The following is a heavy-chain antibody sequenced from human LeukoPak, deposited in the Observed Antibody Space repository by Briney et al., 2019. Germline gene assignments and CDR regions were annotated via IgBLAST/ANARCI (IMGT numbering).Heavy chain of an antibody. J-gene: IGHJ4*02. V-gene: IGHV3-74*01. CDR3: ASVGYGSEN. CDR2: INSDGSNT. CDR1: GFTFSRFW. Sequence: GSLRLSCAASGFTFSRFWMHWVRQAPGKGLVWVSRINSDGSNTSYADFVKGRFTISRDNAKNTLYLQMNSLRVEDTAVYYCASVGYGSENWGQGTLVTVSS. D-gene: IGHD3-10*01.